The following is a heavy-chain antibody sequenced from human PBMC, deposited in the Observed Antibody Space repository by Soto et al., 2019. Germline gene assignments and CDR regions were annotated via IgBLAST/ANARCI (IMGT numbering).Heavy chain of an antibody. CDR1: GFTFSNYA. CDR2: SSGSGGST. V-gene: IGHV3-23*01. J-gene: IGHJ4*02. Sequence: EVQLLESGGGLVQPGGSLRLSCAASGFTFSNYAVTWVRQAPGKGLEWVSTSSGSGGSTYYADSVKGRFTISRDNSKTTLYLKMNSLRAEDTAVYYCAKDQGSSWYEIDYWGQGTLVTVSS. D-gene: IGHD6-13*01. CDR3: AKDQGSSWYEIDY.